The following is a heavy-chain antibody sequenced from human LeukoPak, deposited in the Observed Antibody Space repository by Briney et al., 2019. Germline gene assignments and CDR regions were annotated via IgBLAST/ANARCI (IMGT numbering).Heavy chain of an antibody. J-gene: IGHJ4*02. Sequence: ASVKVSCKTSGYTFTGYHMHWVRQAPGQGLEWMGWINPNSGSTSYAHKFQHRPTVTRDMSINTVYMELYSLKSDDTAVYYCAREEGSGYDPTWDYWGQGTLVTVSS. D-gene: IGHD5-12*01. CDR3: AREEGSGYDPTWDY. V-gene: IGHV1-2*07. CDR1: GYTFTGYH. CDR2: INPNSGST.